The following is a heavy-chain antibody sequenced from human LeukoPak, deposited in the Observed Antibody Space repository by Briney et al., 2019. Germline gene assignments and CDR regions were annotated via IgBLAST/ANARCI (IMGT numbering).Heavy chain of an antibody. CDR1: GFTFSTYA. J-gene: IGHJ4*02. CDR2: ISGSGGST. V-gene: IGHV3-23*01. Sequence: GGSLRLSCAASGFTFSTYAVSWVRQAPGKGLEWVSAISGSGGSTYYADSVKGRFTISRDNSKNTLSLQMNSLRAEDTALYYCAKDAKRNYDFWDRFDYWGQGTLVTVSS. CDR3: AKDAKRNYDFWDRFDY. D-gene: IGHD3-3*01.